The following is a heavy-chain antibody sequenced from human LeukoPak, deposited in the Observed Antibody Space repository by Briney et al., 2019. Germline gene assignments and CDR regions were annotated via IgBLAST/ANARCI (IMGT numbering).Heavy chain of an antibody. J-gene: IGHJ4*02. D-gene: IGHD3-22*01. CDR1: GYTFTGYY. Sequence: ASVKVSCKASGYTFTGYYMHWVRQAPGQGLEWMGWINPNSGGTNYARKFQSRVTMTRDTSISTAYMELSRLRSDDTAVYYCSVNYDSRGLLFDYWGQGTLVTVSS. V-gene: IGHV1-2*02. CDR2: INPNSGGT. CDR3: SVNYDSRGLLFDY.